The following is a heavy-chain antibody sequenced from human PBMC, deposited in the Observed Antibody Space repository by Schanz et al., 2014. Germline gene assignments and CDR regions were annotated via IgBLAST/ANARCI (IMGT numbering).Heavy chain of an antibody. CDR1: GFAFSSYG. J-gene: IGHJ3*02. Sequence: EVQLVESGGGLVQPGGSLRLSCLASGFAFSSYGMNWLRQAPGKGLEWVSVIGVDGTTTYYADSVKGRFTISRDNSKNTLYLQMNSLRPEDTAVYYCAKGRFGELSAFDIWGQGTMVTDSS. D-gene: IGHD3-10*01. CDR2: IGVDGTTT. V-gene: IGHV3-23*04. CDR3: AKGRFGELSAFDI.